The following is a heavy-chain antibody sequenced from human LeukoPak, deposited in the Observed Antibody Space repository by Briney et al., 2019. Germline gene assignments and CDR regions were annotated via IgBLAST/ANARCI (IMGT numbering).Heavy chain of an antibody. CDR2: ISSSGSTI. CDR3: ARDLGGSYWEGGY. D-gene: IGHD1-26*01. CDR1: GFTFSSYE. V-gene: IGHV3-48*03. Sequence: GGSLRLSCAASGFTFSSYEMNWVRQAPGKGLEWVSYISSSGSTIYYADAVKGRFTISRDNAKNSLYLQMNSLRAEDTAVYYCARDLGGSYWEGGYWGQGTLVTVSS. J-gene: IGHJ4*02.